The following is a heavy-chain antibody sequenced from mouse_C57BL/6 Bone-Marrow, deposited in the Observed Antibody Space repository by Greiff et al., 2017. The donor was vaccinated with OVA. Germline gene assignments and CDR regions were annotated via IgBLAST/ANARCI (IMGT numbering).Heavy chain of an antibody. CDR2: INPGSGGT. D-gene: IGHD2-1*01. CDR1: GYAFTNYL. V-gene: IGHV1-54*01. J-gene: IGHJ4*01. Sequence: QVQLQQSGAELVRPGPSVKVSCKASGYAFTNYLIEWVKQRPGQGLEWIGVINPGSGGTNYNEKFKGKATLTADKSSSTAYMQLSSLTSEDSAVYYCARGSKGKDYAMDYWGQGTSVTVSS. CDR3: ARGSKGKDYAMDY.